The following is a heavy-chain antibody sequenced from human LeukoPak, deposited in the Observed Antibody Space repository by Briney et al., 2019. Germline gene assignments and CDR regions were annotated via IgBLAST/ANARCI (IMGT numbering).Heavy chain of an antibody. CDR1: GFTVSSNY. Sequence: GGSLRLSCAASGFTVSSNYMSWVRQAPGKGLEWVSVIYSCGSTYYADSVKGRFTISRDNSKNTLFLQMNSLSAEDSAVYYCAKPPGTGYYYFDYWGQGTLVTVSS. D-gene: IGHD3/OR15-3a*01. J-gene: IGHJ4*02. CDR2: IYSCGST. CDR3: AKPPGTGYYYFDY. V-gene: IGHV3-53*01.